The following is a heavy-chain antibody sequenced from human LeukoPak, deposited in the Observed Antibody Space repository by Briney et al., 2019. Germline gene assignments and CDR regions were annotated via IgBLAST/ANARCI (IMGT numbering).Heavy chain of an antibody. CDR1: GGSISSGGYY. V-gene: IGHV4-30-2*01. Sequence: SETLSLTCTVSGGSISSGGYYWSWIRQPPGKGLEWIGYIYHSGSTYYNPSLKSRVTISVDRSKNQFSLKLSSVTAADTALYYCARESDEWELRWRAFDYWGQGTLVTVSS. CDR3: ARESDEWELRWRAFDY. CDR2: IYHSGST. D-gene: IGHD1-26*01. J-gene: IGHJ4*02.